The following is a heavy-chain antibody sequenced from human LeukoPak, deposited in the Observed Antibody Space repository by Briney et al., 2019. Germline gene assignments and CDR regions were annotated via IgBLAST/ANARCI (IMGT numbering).Heavy chain of an antibody. CDR1: GGSINGYY. CDR3: ARVFRGVVTSNWFDP. D-gene: IGHD2-21*02. V-gene: IGHV4-59*01. CDR2: ISDSGST. Sequence: KPSETLSLTCTVSGGSINGYYWTWIRQPPGKGLEWIGYISDSGSTNYNPSLKSRVTMSVDSSNTEFSLRLNSVTAADTAVYYCARVFRGVVTSNWFDPWGQGTLVTVSS. J-gene: IGHJ5*02.